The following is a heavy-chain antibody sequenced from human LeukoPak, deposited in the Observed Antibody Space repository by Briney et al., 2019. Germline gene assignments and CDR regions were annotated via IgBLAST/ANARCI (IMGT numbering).Heavy chain of an antibody. Sequence: GGSLRLSCAASGSTFSSYAMHWVRQAPGKGLEYVSAISSNGGSTYYANSVKGRFTISRDNSKNTLYLQMGSLRAKDMAVYYCARESDYYGMDVWGQGTTVTVSS. V-gene: IGHV3-64*01. J-gene: IGHJ6*02. CDR3: ARESDYYGMDV. CDR2: ISSNGGST. CDR1: GSTFSSYA.